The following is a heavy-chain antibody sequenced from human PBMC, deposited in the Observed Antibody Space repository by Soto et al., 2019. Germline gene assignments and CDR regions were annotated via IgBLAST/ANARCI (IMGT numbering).Heavy chain of an antibody. J-gene: IGHJ3*02. CDR1: GDSVSSNSAA. CDR3: ARGGPYSSGWYHDAFDI. Sequence: SQTLSLTCATSGDSVSSNSAAWNWIRQSPSRGLEWLGRTYYRSKWYNDYAVSAKSRITINPDTSKNQFSLQLNSVTPEDTAVYYCARGGPYSSGWYHDAFDIWGQGTMVTVSS. V-gene: IGHV6-1*01. CDR2: TYYRSKWYN. D-gene: IGHD6-19*01.